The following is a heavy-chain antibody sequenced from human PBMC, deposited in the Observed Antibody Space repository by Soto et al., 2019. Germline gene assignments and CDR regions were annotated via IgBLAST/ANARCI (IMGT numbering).Heavy chain of an antibody. V-gene: IGHV5-51*01. CDR1: GYSFMHYW. Sequence: GESLKISCKGSGYSFMHYWIGFVRQMPGKGLEGVGGIYPGDFESRYSPSFKGQVTISAETSISTDYLQWSSLKASETAMYFCARYDGGADCWGQGTLVTVSS. CDR3: ARYDGGADC. CDR2: IYPGDFES. J-gene: IGHJ4*02. D-gene: IGHD3-16*01.